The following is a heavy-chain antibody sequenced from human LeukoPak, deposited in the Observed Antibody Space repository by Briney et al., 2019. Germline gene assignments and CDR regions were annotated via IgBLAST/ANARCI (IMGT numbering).Heavy chain of an antibody. CDR3: AKDGSSSSSYYFDY. J-gene: IGHJ4*02. V-gene: IGHV3-30*18. Sequence: GGSLRLSCAASGFTFSSYGMHWFRQAPGKGLEWVAVISYDGSNKYYADSVKGRFTISRDNSKNTLYLQMNSLRAEDTAVYYCAKDGSSSSSYYFDYWGQGTLVTVSS. CDR2: ISYDGSNK. CDR1: GFTFSSYG. D-gene: IGHD6-13*01.